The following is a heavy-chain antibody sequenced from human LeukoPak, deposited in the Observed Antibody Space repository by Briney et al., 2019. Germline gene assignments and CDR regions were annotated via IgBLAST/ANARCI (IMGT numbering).Heavy chain of an antibody. J-gene: IGHJ6*03. CDR1: GGSISSGDYY. CDR3: ARDPAGLQYYYYYMDV. D-gene: IGHD4-11*01. V-gene: IGHV4-30-4*08. CDR2: IYYSGST. Sequence: PSQTLSLTCTVSGGSISSGDYYWSWIRQPPGKGLEWIGYIYYSGSTNYSPSLKSRVTISVDTSKNQFSLKLSSVTAADTAVYYCARDPAGLQYYYYYMDVWGKGTTVTVSS.